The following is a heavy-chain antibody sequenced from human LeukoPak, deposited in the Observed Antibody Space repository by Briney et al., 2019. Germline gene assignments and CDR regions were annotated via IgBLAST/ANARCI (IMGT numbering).Heavy chain of an antibody. D-gene: IGHD2-2*02. CDR1: GFTFSSYS. Sequence: GGSLRLSCAASGFTFSSYSMNWVRQAPGKGLEWVSSISSSSSYIYYADSVKGRFTISRDNAKNSLYLQMNSLRAEDTAVYYCARGPPRYCSSISCYSADYWGQGTLVTVSS. CDR2: ISSSSSYI. CDR3: ARGPPRYCSSISCYSADY. J-gene: IGHJ4*02. V-gene: IGHV3-21*06.